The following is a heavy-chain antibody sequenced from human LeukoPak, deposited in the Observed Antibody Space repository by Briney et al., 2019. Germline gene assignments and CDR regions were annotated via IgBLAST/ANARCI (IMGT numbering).Heavy chain of an antibody. V-gene: IGHV3-7*01. J-gene: IGHJ6*02. Sequence: PGGSLRLSYVASGFTFSSYWMSWVRQAPGKGLEWVANIKQDGSEKYYVDSVKGRFTISRDNAKNSLYLQMNSLRAEDTAVYYCARELEWLSLYYYYGMDVWGQGTTVTVSS. CDR2: IKQDGSEK. CDR3: ARELEWLSLYYYYGMDV. CDR1: GFTFSSYW. D-gene: IGHD3-3*01.